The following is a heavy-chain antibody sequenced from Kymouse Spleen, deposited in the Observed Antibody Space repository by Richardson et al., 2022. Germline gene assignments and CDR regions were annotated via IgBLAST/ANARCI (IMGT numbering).Heavy chain of an antibody. V-gene: IGHV3-33*01. CDR1: GFTFSSYG. CDR3: ARDQGYSLYYYYYGMDV. Sequence: QVQLVESGGGVVQPGRSLRLSCAASGFTFSSYGMHWVRQAPGKGLEWVAVIWYDGSNKYYADSVKGRFTISRDNSKNTLYLQMNSLRAEDTAVYYCARDQGYSLYYYYYGMDVWGQGTTVTVSS. CDR2: IWYDGSNK. J-gene: IGHJ6*02. D-gene: IGHD6-13*01,IGHD6-19*01,IGHD6-25*01.